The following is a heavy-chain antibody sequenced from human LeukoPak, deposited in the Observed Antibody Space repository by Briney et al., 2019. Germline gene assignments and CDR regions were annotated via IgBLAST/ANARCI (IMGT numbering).Heavy chain of an antibody. D-gene: IGHD6-19*01. CDR1: GYTFSSND. CDR2: MNPENGNT. J-gene: IGHJ4*02. V-gene: IGHV1-8*01. CDR3: ARRYAGGWTDY. Sequence: ASVKVSCKASGYTFSSNDINWVRQAPGQGLEWMGWMNPENGNTGYAEKFQGRVTLTRNTSVSTAYMELSSLGSEDTAVYYCARRYAGGWTDYWGQGTLVTVSS.